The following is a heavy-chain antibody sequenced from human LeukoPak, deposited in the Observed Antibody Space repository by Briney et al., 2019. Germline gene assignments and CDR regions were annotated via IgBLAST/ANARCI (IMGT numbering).Heavy chain of an antibody. Sequence: ASVKVSCKASGYTFTSYGISWVRRAPGQGLEWMGWISAYNGNTNYAQKLQGRVTMTTDTPTSTAYMELRSLRSDDTAVYYCARQVRAAMVPSALALGYWGQGTLVTVSS. CDR3: ARQVRAAMVPSALALGY. D-gene: IGHD5-18*01. J-gene: IGHJ4*02. V-gene: IGHV1-18*01. CDR2: ISAYNGNT. CDR1: GYTFTSYG.